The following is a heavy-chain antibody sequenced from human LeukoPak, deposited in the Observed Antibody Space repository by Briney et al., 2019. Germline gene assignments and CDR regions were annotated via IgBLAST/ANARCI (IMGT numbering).Heavy chain of an antibody. V-gene: IGHV3-23*01. J-gene: IGHJ4*02. CDR1: GFTFSNYA. CDR3: AKGKQLVLGACDY. CDR2: ISGSGGTT. Sequence: GGSLRLSCGASGFTFSNYAMNWVRQVPGKGLEWVASISGSGGTTYYTGSVKGRFTISRDKTKNILYLQMNSLSAEDTAVYYCAKGKQLVLGACDYWGQGTLVTVSS. D-gene: IGHD6-6*01.